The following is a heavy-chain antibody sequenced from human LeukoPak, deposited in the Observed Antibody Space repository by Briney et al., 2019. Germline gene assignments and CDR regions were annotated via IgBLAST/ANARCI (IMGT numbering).Heavy chain of an antibody. CDR2: ISIDGKTI. CDR3: ASLWELIGS. J-gene: IGHJ4*02. Sequence: LGGSLRLSYAASGFTFSSYEMDWVRQAPGKGLEWVSYISIDGKTIHYADSVKGGFTISRDNAKNSVYLQMNSLRVEDTAIYYCASLWELIGSWGQGTLVTVSS. V-gene: IGHV3-48*03. CDR1: GFTFSSYE. D-gene: IGHD1-26*01.